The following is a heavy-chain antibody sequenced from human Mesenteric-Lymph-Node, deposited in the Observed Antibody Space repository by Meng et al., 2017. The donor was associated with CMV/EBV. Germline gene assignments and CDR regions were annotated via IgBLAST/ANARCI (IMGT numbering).Heavy chain of an antibody. CDR3: AKALALYSSSWYADY. Sequence: GGSLRLSCAASGFTFSDYGMHWVRQAPGKGPEWLAFIQYDGRNKDYADSVKGRFTISRDNSRSTLYLQMNSLRAEDTAVYYCAKALALYSSSWYADYWGQGTLVTVSS. CDR1: GFTFSDYG. J-gene: IGHJ4*02. V-gene: IGHV3-30*02. D-gene: IGHD6-13*01. CDR2: IQYDGRNK.